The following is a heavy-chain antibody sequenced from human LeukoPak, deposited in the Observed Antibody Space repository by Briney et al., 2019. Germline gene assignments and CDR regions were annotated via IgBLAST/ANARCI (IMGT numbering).Heavy chain of an antibody. D-gene: IGHD5-24*01. CDR1: GFTFSSYA. J-gene: IGHJ4*02. CDR3: TRVGYIDEGIDY. CDR2: ISGSGGST. V-gene: IGHV3-23*01. Sequence: GGSLRLSCAASGFTFSSYAMSWVRQAPGKGLEWVSAISGSGGSTYYANSVKGRFTISRDNSKNTLYLQMNSLRAEDTAIYYCTRVGYIDEGIDYWGQGTLVTVSS.